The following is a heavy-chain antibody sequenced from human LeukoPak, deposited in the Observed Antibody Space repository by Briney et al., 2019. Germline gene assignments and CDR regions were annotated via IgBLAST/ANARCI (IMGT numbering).Heavy chain of an antibody. CDR3: ARVSYSSGWYSAFDI. J-gene: IGHJ3*02. V-gene: IGHV3-66*01. CDR1: IFTVSSNY. D-gene: IGHD6-19*01. Sequence: GGSLRLSCAASIFTVSSNYMSWVRQAPGEGRVCVSVIYSGGSTYYADSVNGRFTNSRDNSKNTLYLQMNSLRADDTAVYNCARVSYSSGWYSAFDIWGQGTMVTVSS. CDR2: IYSGGST.